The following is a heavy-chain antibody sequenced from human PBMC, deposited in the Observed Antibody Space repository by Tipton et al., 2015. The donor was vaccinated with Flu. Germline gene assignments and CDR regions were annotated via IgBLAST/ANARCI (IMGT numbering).Heavy chain of an antibody. CDR2: IYYSGST. D-gene: IGHD3-10*01. CDR1: GGSISPYY. Sequence: TLSLTCTVSGGSISPYYWCWIRQPPGRGPEWIGYIYYSGSTNYNPSLRSRVTISVDTSKNQFSLRLTSVSAADTAVYYCARDTMVRGTIGPWGQGTLVTVSS. CDR3: ARDTMVRGTIGP. J-gene: IGHJ5*02. V-gene: IGHV4-59*01.